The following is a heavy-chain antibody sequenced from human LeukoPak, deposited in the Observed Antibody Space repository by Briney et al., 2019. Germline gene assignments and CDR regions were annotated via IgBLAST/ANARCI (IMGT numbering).Heavy chain of an antibody. Sequence: ASVKVSCKASGYTFTSYYMHWVRQAPGQGLEWMGIINPSGGSTTYAQKFQGRVTMTRDTSTSTVYTELSSLRSEDTAVYYCANSRAHDYGGKWVHDYWGQGTLVTVSS. CDR1: GYTFTSYY. CDR2: INPSGGST. D-gene: IGHD4-23*01. V-gene: IGHV1-46*01. J-gene: IGHJ4*02. CDR3: ANSRAHDYGGKWVHDY.